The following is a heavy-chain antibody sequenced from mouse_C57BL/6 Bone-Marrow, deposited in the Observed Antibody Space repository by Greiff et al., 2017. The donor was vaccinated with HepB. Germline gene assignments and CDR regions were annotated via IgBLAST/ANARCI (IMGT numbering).Heavy chain of an antibody. J-gene: IGHJ3*01. CDR3: ARDGYYAWFAY. Sequence: QVQLQQPGAELLKPGASVKLSCKASGYTFTSYWMHWVKQRPGQGLEWIGMIHPNSGSTNYNEKFKSKATLTVDKSSSTAYMQLSSLTSEDSAVYYCARDGYYAWFAYWGQGTLVTVSA. CDR2: IHPNSGST. CDR1: GYTFTSYW. V-gene: IGHV1-64*01. D-gene: IGHD2-3*01.